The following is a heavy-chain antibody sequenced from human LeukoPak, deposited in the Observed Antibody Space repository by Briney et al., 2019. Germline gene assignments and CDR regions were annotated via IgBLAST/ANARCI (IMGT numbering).Heavy chain of an antibody. J-gene: IGHJ5*02. Sequence: RGASVKVSCKASGGTFSSYAISWVRQAPGQGLEWMGGIIPIFGTANYAQKFQGRVTITADESTSTAYMELSSLRSEDTAVYYCARDLRWFGELLPLNWFDLWGQGTLVTVSS. CDR3: ARDLRWFGELLPLNWFDL. D-gene: IGHD3-10*01. V-gene: IGHV1-69*01. CDR1: GGTFSSYA. CDR2: IIPIFGTA.